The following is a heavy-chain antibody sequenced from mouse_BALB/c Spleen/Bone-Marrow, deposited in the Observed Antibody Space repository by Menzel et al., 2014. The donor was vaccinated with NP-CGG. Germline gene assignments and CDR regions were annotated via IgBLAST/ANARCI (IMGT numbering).Heavy chain of an antibody. D-gene: IGHD2-3*01. CDR1: GLTFSDFY. Sequence: EVQGVESGGGLVQPGGSLRLSCATSGLTFSDFYMEWVRQPPGKRLEWIAASRNKANVYTTEYSASVKGRFIVSRDTSQSILYLQMNALRAEDTAIYYCARDPRWLLAMDYWGQGTSVTVSS. J-gene: IGHJ4*01. CDR3: ARDPRWLLAMDY. CDR2: SRNKANVYTT. V-gene: IGHV7-1*02.